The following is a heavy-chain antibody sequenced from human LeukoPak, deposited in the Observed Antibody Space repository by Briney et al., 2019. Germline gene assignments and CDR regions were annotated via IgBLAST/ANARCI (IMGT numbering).Heavy chain of an antibody. V-gene: IGHV1-18*01. CDR2: ISPYNGKT. CDR3: ASGYYSDGNGYSPADY. D-gene: IGHD3-22*01. Sequence: ASVKVSCKASGYIFINFFSSYGITWVRQAPGQGLEWMGWISPYNGKTKFAQKFQGRVTIRADTSTSTGYMELRSRRSDDTAVYYCASGYYSDGNGYSPADYWGQGTLVTVSS. J-gene: IGHJ4*02. CDR1: GYIFINFFSSYG.